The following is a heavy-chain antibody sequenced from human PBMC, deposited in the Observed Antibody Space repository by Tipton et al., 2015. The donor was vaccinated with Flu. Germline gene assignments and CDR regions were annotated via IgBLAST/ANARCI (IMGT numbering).Heavy chain of an antibody. D-gene: IGHD1-26*01. CDR2: IHHSGKA. J-gene: IGHJ4*02. Sequence: SLRLSCAVSGDSISSGNWWSWVRQPPGKGLEWIGEIHHSGKANYKPSLKSRATISVDKPMNQFSLRLSSVTAADTAVYYCARDIGSHPGYWGQGILVTVSS. CDR3: ARDIGSHPGY. V-gene: IGHV4-4*02. CDR1: GDSISSGNW.